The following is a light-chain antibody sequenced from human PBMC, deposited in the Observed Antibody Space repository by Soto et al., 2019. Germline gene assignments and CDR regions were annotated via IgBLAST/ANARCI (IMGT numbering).Light chain of an antibody. CDR2: LGS. V-gene: IGKV2-28*01. J-gene: IGKJ3*01. Sequence: IAMTQSPLSLPVTPGEPASISCRSSQSLLHSNGYNYLDWYLQKPGQSPRLLFYLGSNRASGVPDRFSGSGSGTDFTLKISRVEAEDVGVYYCMQALQTGGFTFGPGTKVDIK. CDR3: MQALQTGGFT. CDR1: QSLLHSNGYNY.